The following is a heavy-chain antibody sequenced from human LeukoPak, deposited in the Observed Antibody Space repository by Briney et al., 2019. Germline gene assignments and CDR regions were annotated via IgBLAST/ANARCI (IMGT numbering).Heavy chain of an antibody. CDR1: GGSIITFY. CDR3: ARHVSGIYGSRGDFDY. D-gene: IGHD3-10*01. J-gene: IGHJ4*02. Sequence: PSEPLSLTCSVSGGSIITFYWSWIRQPPGKGLEWIGYIYSNGGTNYNPSLKSRVTMSVDTSENQFSLKLNSVTAADTAVYYCARHVSGIYGSRGDFDYWGQGTLVTVSS. V-gene: IGHV4-59*08. CDR2: IYSNGGT.